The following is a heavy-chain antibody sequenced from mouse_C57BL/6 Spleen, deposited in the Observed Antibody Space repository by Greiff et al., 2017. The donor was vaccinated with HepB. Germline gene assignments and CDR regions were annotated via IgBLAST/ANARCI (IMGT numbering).Heavy chain of an antibody. CDR1: GYTFTSYW. V-gene: IGHV1-64*01. CDR2: IHPNSGST. CDR3: ARYLSYYYGTPSYAMDY. D-gene: IGHD1-1*01. J-gene: IGHJ4*01. Sequence: QVQLKQPGAELVKPGASVKLSCKASGYTFTSYWMHWVKQRPGQGLEWIGMIHPNSGSTNYNEKFKSKATLTVDKSSSTAYMQLSSLTSEDSAVYYCARYLSYYYGTPSYAMDYWGQGTSVTVSS.